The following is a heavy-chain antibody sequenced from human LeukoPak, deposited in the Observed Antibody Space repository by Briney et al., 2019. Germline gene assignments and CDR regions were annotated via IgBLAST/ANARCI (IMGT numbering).Heavy chain of an antibody. D-gene: IGHD5-24*01. V-gene: IGHV3-30-3*01. J-gene: IGHJ4*02. CDR3: ARDRTRDGYNQGRVFDY. CDR1: GFTFSSYA. Sequence: GGSLRLSCAASGFTFSSYAMHWVRQAPGKGLEWVAVISYDGTNKYYADSVKGRFTISRDNSKNTLYLQMNSLRAEDTAVYYCARDRTRDGYNQGRVFDYWGQGALVTVSS. CDR2: ISYDGTNK.